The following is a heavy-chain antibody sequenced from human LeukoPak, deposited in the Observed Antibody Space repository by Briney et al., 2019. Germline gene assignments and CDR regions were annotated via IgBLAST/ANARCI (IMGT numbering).Heavy chain of an antibody. J-gene: IGHJ6*03. V-gene: IGHV4-59*01. CDR1: GGSISSYY. CDR2: IYYSGST. D-gene: IGHD1-26*01. CDR3: ARRGGSYRKFYYCYYYMDV. Sequence: PSETLSLTCTVSGGSISSYYWSWIRQPPGKGLEWIGYIYYSGSTNYNPSLKSRVTISVDTSKNQFSLKLSSVTAADTAVYYCARRGGSYRKFYYCYYYMDVWGKGTTVTVSS.